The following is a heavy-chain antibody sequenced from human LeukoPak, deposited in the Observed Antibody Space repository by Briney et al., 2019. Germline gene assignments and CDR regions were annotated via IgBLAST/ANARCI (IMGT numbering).Heavy chain of an antibody. V-gene: IGHV4-59*08. CDR3: ARHFTYYYDSSGYPRDAFDI. J-gene: IGHJ3*02. CDR2: IYYSGST. D-gene: IGHD3-22*01. Sequence: SDTLSLTCTVSGGSISGYYWSWIRQSPGKGLVWIGYIYYSGSTNYNPSLKSRVTISIDMSRNQFSLKLSSVTAADTALYYCARHFTYYYDSSGYPRDAFDIWGQGTTVTVSS. CDR1: GGSISGYY.